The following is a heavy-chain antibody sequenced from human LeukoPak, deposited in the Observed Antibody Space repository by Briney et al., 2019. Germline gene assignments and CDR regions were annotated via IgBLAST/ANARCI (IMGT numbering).Heavy chain of an antibody. CDR3: ARRRVGEKVYFDY. CDR1: GGSFSGYY. J-gene: IGHJ4*02. V-gene: IGHV4-34*01. Sequence: PSETLSLTCAVYGGSFSGYYWSWVRQPPGKGLEWIWEINLSGSTNYNPPLKSRVTISVDTSKNQFSLKLSSVTAADTAVYYCARRRVGEKVYFDYWGQGTLVTVSS. CDR2: INLSGST.